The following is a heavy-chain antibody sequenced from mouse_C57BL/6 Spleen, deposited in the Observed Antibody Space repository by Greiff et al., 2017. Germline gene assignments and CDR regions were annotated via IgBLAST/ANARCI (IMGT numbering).Heavy chain of an antibody. CDR2: IDPETGGT. J-gene: IGHJ2*01. CDR1: GYTFTDYE. CDR3: TRISRYFDY. V-gene: IGHV1-15*01. Sequence: VKLQQSGAELVRPGASVTLSCKASGYTFTDYEMHWVKQTPVHGLEWIGAIDPETGGTAYNQKFKGKAILTADKSSSTAYMELRSLTSEDSAVYYCTRISRYFDYWGQGTTLTVSS.